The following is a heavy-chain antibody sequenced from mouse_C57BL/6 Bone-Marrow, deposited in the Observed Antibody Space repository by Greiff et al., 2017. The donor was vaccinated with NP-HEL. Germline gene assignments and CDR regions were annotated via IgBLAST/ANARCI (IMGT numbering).Heavy chain of an antibody. J-gene: IGHJ3*01. D-gene: IGHD2-4*01. CDR3: ASPDYDWFAY. V-gene: IGHV5-17*01. CDR2: ISSGSSTI. CDR1: GFTFSDYG. Sequence: EVKLVESGGGLVKPGGSLKLSCAASGFTFSDYGMHWVRQAPEKGLEWVAYISSGSSTIYYADTVKGRFTISRDNAKNTLFLQMTSLRSEDTAMYYCASPDYDWFAYWGQGTLVTVSA.